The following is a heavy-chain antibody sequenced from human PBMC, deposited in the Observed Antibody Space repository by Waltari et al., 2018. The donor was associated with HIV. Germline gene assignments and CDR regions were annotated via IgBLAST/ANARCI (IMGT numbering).Heavy chain of an antibody. CDR1: GFNFSDSA. CDR2: IRTKPYTFAT. J-gene: IGHJ4*02. D-gene: IGHD3-16*01. CDR3: TTAPGGDY. V-gene: IGHV3-73*02. Sequence: GQLVESGGGLVTPGGSLKLSCAASGFNFSDSAVPWVRQASGKGLEWVGHIRTKPYTFATIYAESVKGRFTFSRDDSKNTAYLEMDSLKTEDTAMYYCTTAPGGDYWGQGTLVTVSS.